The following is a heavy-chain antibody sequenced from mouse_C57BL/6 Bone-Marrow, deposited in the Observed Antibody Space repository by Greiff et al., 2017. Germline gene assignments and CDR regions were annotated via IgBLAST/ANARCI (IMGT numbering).Heavy chain of an antibody. J-gene: IGHJ2*01. D-gene: IGHD1-1*01. V-gene: IGHV6-6*01. Sequence: EVQRVESGGGLVQPGGSMKLSCAASGFTFSDAWMDWVRQSPEKGLEWVAEIRNKANNHATYYAESVKGRFTISRDDSKSSVYLQMNSLRAEDTGIYYCTRITTVVGGNYWGQGTTLTVSS. CDR1: GFTFSDAW. CDR3: TRITTVVGGNY. CDR2: IRNKANNHAT.